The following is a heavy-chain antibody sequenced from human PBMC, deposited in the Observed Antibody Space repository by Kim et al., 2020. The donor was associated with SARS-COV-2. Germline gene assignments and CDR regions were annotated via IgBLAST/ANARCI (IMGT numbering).Heavy chain of an antibody. CDR3: ARDRVEMATIGDAFDI. D-gene: IGHD5-12*01. J-gene: IGHJ3*02. Sequence: KFQGRATMTRDTSTSTVYMELSSLRSEDTAVYYCARDRVEMATIGDAFDIWGQGTMVTVSS. V-gene: IGHV1-46*01.